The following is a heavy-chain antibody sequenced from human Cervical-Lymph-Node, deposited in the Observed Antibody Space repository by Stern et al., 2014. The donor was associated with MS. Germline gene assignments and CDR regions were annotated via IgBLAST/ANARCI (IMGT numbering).Heavy chain of an antibody. J-gene: IGHJ4*02. D-gene: IGHD1-26*01. V-gene: IGHV3-30*04. CDR3: AKGGSGSYLD. CDR2: SAYEGRDK. CDR1: GFAFRRHA. Sequence: QDQLEESGGGVVQPGRSLRLSCAASGFAFRRHALHWGRQAPGQGLQWVALSAYEGRDKYYTDSVKGRFTVSRDNSNNTVDLEMNSLRLEDTAVYYCAKGGSGSYLDWGQGSLVTVSS.